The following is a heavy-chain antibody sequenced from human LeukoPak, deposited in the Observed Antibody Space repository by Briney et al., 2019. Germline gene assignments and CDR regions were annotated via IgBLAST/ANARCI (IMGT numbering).Heavy chain of an antibody. Sequence: GGSLRLSCSASGFTFSSYAMHWVRQAPGKGLEWVAVISYDGSNKYYADSVKGRFTISRDNSKNTLYLQMNSLRAEDTAVYYCAKSSGCDYWGQGTLVTVSS. CDR1: GFTFSSYA. CDR3: AKSSGCDY. J-gene: IGHJ4*02. D-gene: IGHD6-19*01. V-gene: IGHV3-30*18. CDR2: ISYDGSNK.